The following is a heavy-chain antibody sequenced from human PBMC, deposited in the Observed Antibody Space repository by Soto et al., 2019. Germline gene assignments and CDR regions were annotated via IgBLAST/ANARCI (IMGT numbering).Heavy chain of an antibody. D-gene: IGHD3-22*01. CDR2: ISVYNGDT. CDR3: ARAEYYYDSSGYYLLFDFDY. V-gene: IGHV1-18*01. J-gene: IGHJ4*02. Sequence: QVQLVQSGPEVKNPGASVKVSCKASGYKFTNFGIAWIRQAPGQGLEWMGRISVYNGDTTFAQNFQDRVTLTTDTSTSTAYMELRSLRSDDTAVYYCARAEYYYDSSGYYLLFDFDYWGQGTLVTVSS. CDR1: GYKFTNFG.